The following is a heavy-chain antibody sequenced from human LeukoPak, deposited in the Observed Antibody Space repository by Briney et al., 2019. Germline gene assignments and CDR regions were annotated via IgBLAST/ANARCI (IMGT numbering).Heavy chain of an antibody. J-gene: IGHJ3*01. D-gene: IGHD3-10*01. Sequence: GESLKISCKGFGYNFSNYWIGWVRQMPGKGLEWMGIIYPGDSNTRSSPSFQGQVTISADKSIATAFLQWSSLKASDTAIYYCARRLWFGDQEVFDVWGQGTMVTVSS. CDR2: IYPGDSNT. CDR1: GYNFSNYW. V-gene: IGHV5-51*01. CDR3: ARRLWFGDQEVFDV.